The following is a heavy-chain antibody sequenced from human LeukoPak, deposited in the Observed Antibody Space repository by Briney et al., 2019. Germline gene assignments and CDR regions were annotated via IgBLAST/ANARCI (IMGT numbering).Heavy chain of an antibody. CDR1: GFTFSGYA. Sequence: GGSLRLSCAASGFTFSGYAMSWVRQAPGKGLEWVSAFSGNGDITYYADSVKGRFTISRDNSKNTLYLQMDSLRAEDTAVYYCANRPLDGSGTPGYWGQGTLVTVSS. V-gene: IGHV3-23*01. CDR3: ANRPLDGSGTPGY. J-gene: IGHJ4*02. D-gene: IGHD3-10*01. CDR2: FSGNGDIT.